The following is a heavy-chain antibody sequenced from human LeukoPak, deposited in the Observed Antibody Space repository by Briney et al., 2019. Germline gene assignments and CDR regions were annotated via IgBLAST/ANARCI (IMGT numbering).Heavy chain of an antibody. CDR3: ARSNNGGWGYCDY. CDR1: GFIFDDYA. V-gene: IGHV3-43*02. D-gene: IGHD3-16*01. CDR2: ISGDLRCT. J-gene: IGHJ4*02. Sequence: GGSLRLSCAASGFIFDDYAMHWVRQAPGKGLEWVSLISGDLRCTYYADSVKGRFTISRDNSKNTLYVQMSSLRAEDTAVYYCARSNNGGWGYCDYWGQGSLVTVSS.